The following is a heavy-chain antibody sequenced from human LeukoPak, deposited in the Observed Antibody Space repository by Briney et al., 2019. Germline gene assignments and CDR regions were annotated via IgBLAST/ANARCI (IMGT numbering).Heavy chain of an antibody. D-gene: IGHD3-22*01. CDR2: ISGSGGNT. CDR1: GFTFSNYA. V-gene: IGHV3-23*01. J-gene: IGHJ3*02. CDR3: AKMYAMIVVVDAFDI. Sequence: GGSPRLSCAASGFTFSNYAMSWVRQAPGKGLEWVSAISGSGGNTYYADSVKGRFTISRDNSKNTLYLQMNSLRAEDTAVYYCAKMYAMIVVVDAFDIWGQGTMVTVSS.